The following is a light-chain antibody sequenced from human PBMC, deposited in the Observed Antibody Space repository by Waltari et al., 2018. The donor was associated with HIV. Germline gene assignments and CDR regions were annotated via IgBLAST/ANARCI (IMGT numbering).Light chain of an antibody. CDR2: QDR. CDR1: NLGDKY. CDR3: QAWDSNTAHVL. Sequence: SYDLTQPPSLSVSPGQTASITCSGDNLGDKYASWYQPTAVQSTVLVIFQDRQRPSGTPDRFSGSNAGNTATLTISGTQAMDEADYYCQAWDSNTAHVLFGGGTKVTVL. V-gene: IGLV3-1*01. J-gene: IGLJ2*01.